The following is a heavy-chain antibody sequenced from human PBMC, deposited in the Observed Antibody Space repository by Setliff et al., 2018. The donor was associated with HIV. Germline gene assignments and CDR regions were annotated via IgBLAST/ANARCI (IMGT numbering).Heavy chain of an antibody. Sequence: GGSLRLSCSDSGFIFSSYAMHWVRQAPGKGLVWVSHINTDGGRTTYADSVKGRFTISRDNAKNTVYLQMNSLGAEDTAVYYCARGYSGGWNDLTGYWGQGALVTVSS. J-gene: IGHJ4*02. CDR1: GFIFSSYA. D-gene: IGHD6-19*01. CDR2: INTDGGRT. CDR3: ARGYSGGWNDLTGY. V-gene: IGHV3-74*01.